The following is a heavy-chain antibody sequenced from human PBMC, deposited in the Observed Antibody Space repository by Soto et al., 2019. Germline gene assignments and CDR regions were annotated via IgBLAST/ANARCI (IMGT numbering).Heavy chain of an antibody. V-gene: IGHV4-39*01. Sequence: QLQLQESGPGLVKPSETLSLTCTVSGGSISSSNYYWGWIRQPPGKGLEWIGSIYYSGSTAYNSSLKSRVTMSVDTSKNQRSLRLSSVTAADTAVYYCASPTLGAFDIWGQGTMVTVSS. CDR2: IYYSGST. CDR1: GGSISSSNYY. D-gene: IGHD3-16*01. CDR3: ASPTLGAFDI. J-gene: IGHJ3*02.